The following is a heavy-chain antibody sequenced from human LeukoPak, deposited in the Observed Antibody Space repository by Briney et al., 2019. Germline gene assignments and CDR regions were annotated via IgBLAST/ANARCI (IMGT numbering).Heavy chain of an antibody. D-gene: IGHD6-19*01. J-gene: IGHJ4*02. CDR1: GGSFRGSY. Sequence: PSETLSLTCAVYGGSFRGSYWSGIRQPPGKGREWWGEIIHGGSTIYNPSLKRRVTISADTSKNQCSLKLSSVTAADTAVYYCARRATRLWSIAVAGTAFDYWGQGTLVTVSS. CDR2: IIHGGST. V-gene: IGHV4-34*12. CDR3: ARRATRLWSIAVAGTAFDY.